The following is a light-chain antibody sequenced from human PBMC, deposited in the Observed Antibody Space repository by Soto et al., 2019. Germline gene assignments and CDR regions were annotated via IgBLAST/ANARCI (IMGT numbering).Light chain of an antibody. CDR1: SSNIGRHG. J-gene: IGLJ2*01. CDR3: ATWDDSLNGVV. CDR2: SNN. Sequence: QSVLTQPPSASGTPGQRVTISCSGSSSNIGRHGVNWYQHLPGAAAKLLIYSNNQRPSGVPDRFSGSTSGTSVSLTISGLQSEDEADYYCATWDDSLNGVVFGGGTKLTVL. V-gene: IGLV1-44*01.